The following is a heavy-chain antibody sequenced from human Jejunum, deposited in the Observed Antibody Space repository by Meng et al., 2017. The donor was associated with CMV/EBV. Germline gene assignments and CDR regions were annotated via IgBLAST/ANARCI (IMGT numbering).Heavy chain of an antibody. D-gene: IGHD3-16*01. V-gene: IGHV4-61*08. CDR1: GASVNSRDFY. Sequence: VSGASVNSRDFYWSWIRQPPGGGLEWIGYVDYTGGANYNSSLESRVVISDDISKNQISLELHTVTAADTAVYFCARDSLSGGSNFWGQGTRVTVSS. J-gene: IGHJ4*02. CDR2: VDYTGGA. CDR3: ARDSLSGGSNF.